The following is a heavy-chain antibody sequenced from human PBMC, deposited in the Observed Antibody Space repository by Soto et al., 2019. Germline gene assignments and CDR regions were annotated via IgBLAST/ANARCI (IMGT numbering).Heavy chain of an antibody. V-gene: IGHV6-1*01. CDR2: TYYRSQWYN. Sequence: SQTPSLTFAISGDSVSNNSASWKWIRQSPSKGLKWLGRTYYRSQWYNHYAVSVRSRITLNPVTSKNQFSLQLASVTPEDTAVYYCARADEKRYYGMDVWGQGTTVTISS. CDR3: ARADEKRYYGMDV. J-gene: IGHJ6*02. CDR1: GDSVSNNSAS.